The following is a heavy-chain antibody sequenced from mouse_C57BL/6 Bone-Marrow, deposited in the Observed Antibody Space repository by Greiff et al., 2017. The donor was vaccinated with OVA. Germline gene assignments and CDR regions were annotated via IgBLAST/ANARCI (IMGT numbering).Heavy chain of an antibody. CDR1: GYTFTSYG. CDR2: IYPRSGNT. V-gene: IGHV1-81*01. CDR3: ARESKNWYFDV. D-gene: IGHD2-5*01. Sequence: VKLQESGAELARPGASVKLSCKASGYTFTSYGISWVKQRTGQGLEWIGEIYPRSGNTYYNEKFKGKATLTADKSSSTAYMELRSLTSEDSAVYFCARESKNWYFDVWGTGTTVTVSS. J-gene: IGHJ1*03.